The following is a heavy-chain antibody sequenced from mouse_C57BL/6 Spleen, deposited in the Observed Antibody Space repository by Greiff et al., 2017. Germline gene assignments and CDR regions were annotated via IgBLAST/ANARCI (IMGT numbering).Heavy chain of an antibody. CDR2: GRGLEWFG. CDR1: YTFS. D-gene: IGHD1-1*01. J-gene: IGHJ4*01. CDR3: AEDSAVYYCAGGGSSLYAMDY. Sequence: VHLVESGPELARPWASVKLSCPAFYTFSRRVPFAISGTNSWMQWVKQRPGRGLEWFGAIYPGNGDTSSNQKFKGKATLTADKSSSTAYMQLSSLTAEDSAVYYCAGGGSSLYAMDYWGQGTAVTVSA. V-gene: IGHV1-87*01.